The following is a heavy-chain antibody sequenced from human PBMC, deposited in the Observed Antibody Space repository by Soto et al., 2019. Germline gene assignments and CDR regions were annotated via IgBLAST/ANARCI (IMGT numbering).Heavy chain of an antibody. V-gene: IGHV3-7*05. Sequence: PGGSLRLSCAASRFTFSSYWMSWVRQAPGRGLEWVANIKQDGSEKYFVGSVRGRFTISRDNGESSLYLQMNSLRAEDTAVYYCARDFKGTFDYWGQGTLVTVSS. CDR2: IKQDGSEK. J-gene: IGHJ4*02. CDR3: ARDFKGTFDY. CDR1: RFTFSSYW.